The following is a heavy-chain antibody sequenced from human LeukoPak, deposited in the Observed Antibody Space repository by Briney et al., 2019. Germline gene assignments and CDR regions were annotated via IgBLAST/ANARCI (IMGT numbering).Heavy chain of an antibody. J-gene: IGHJ4*02. D-gene: IGHD3-22*01. Sequence: GGSLRLSCAASGFTVSSNYMSWVRQAPGKGLEWVSVIYSGGSTYYADSVKGRFTISRDNSKNTLYLQMNSLRAEDTAVYYCAREIYYDSSGWVFDYWGQGTLVTVSS. CDR1: GFTVSSNY. CDR3: AREIYYDSSGWVFDY. V-gene: IGHV3-53*01. CDR2: IYSGGST.